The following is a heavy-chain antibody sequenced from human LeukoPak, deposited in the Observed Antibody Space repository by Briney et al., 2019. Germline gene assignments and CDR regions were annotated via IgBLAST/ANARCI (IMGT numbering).Heavy chain of an antibody. V-gene: IGHV4-59*01. D-gene: IGHD3-22*01. Sequence: SETLSLTCTVSGGSISSYYWSWIRQPPRKGLEWIGYIYYSGSTNYNPSLKSRVTISVDTSKNQFSLKLSSVTAADTAVYYCARTTYYDSSGYLRYSYYYGMDVWGQGTTVTVSS. CDR3: ARTTYYDSSGYLRYSYYYGMDV. J-gene: IGHJ6*02. CDR2: IYYSGST. CDR1: GGSISSYY.